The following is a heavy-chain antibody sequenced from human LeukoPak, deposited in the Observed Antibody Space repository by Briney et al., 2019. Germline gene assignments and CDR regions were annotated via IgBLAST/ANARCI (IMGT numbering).Heavy chain of an antibody. D-gene: IGHD3-22*01. V-gene: IGHV4-4*07. Sequence: SETLSLTCTVSGGSITSYYWSWIRQSAGKGLEWIGRIYITGSTTYNPSLKSRVTMSLDTSKNQFSLKLSSVTAADTAVYYCAREPHYYDSSGSRSFDYWGQGTLVTVSS. CDR1: GGSITSYY. CDR3: AREPHYYDSSGSRSFDY. CDR2: IYITGST. J-gene: IGHJ4*02.